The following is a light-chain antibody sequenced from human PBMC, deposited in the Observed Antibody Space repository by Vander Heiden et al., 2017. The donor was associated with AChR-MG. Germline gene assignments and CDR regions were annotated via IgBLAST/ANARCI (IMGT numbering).Light chain of an antibody. J-gene: IGLJ3*02. Sequence: QSGLTQPPSASATPGQTVTISCSGSRSSSGVNTVTWYQQVPGTASKLFMYSNNQRPSGVPDRFSGSKSGTSASLAISGLQSEDEADYYCAAWDDSLNGPNWVFGGGTKLTVL. V-gene: IGLV1-44*01. CDR1: RSSSGVNT. CDR3: AAWDDSLNGPNWV. CDR2: SNN.